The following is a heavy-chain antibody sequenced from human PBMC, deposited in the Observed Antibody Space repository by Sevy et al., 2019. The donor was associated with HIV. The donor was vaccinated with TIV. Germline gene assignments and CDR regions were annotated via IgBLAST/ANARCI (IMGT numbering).Heavy chain of an antibody. D-gene: IGHD6-19*01. J-gene: IGHJ2*01. V-gene: IGHV4-39*01. Sequence: SETLSLTCTVSGGSISTSSYYWGWIRQPPGKGLEWIGSLYSTGSTSYTPSLRSRVIVSADTSKNQFSLKLDSVSAADTAVYYCATPRASGSSEGNWGYFDVWGRGTLVTVSS. CDR1: GGSISTSSYY. CDR2: LYSTGST. CDR3: ATPRASGSSEGNWGYFDV.